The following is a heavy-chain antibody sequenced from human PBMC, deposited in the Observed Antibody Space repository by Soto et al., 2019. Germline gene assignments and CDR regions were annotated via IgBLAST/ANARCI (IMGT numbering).Heavy chain of an antibody. CDR1: GFTFSSYG. CDR2: ISYDGSNK. D-gene: IGHD4-17*01. J-gene: IGHJ4*02. CDR3: AIDSTVAVPINYFDY. V-gene: IGHV3-30*03. Sequence: GGSLRLSCAASGFTFSSYGMHWVRQAPGKGLEWVAVISYDGSNKYYADSVKGRFTISRDNSKNTLYLQMNSLRAEDTAVYYCAIDSTVAVPINYFDYRGQRTLVTVSS.